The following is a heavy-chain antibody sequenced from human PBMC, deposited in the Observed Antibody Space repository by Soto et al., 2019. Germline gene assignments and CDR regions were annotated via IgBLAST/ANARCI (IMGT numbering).Heavy chain of an antibody. CDR1: GFTFSSYG. CDR3: AKGTNRETLDY. J-gene: IGHJ4*02. V-gene: IGHV3-30*18. CDR2: ISYDGSNK. Sequence: QVQLVESGGGVVQPGRSLRLSCAASGFTFSSYGMHWVRQAPGKGLEWVAVISYDGSNKYYADSVKGRFTISRDNSKNTLYLQMNSLRAEDTAVYYCAKGTNRETLDYWGQGTLVTVSS. D-gene: IGHD7-27*01.